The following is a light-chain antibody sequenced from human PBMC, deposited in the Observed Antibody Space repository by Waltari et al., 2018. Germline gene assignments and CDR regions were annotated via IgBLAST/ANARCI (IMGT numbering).Light chain of an antibody. CDR3: QQYYYTPHI. J-gene: IGKJ3*01. V-gene: IGKV4-1*01. Sequence: DIGMTKSPDSLAVSLGERDTINCKSSQSGLYNHNKKNYLAWYQKKPGQHPKLLIYWASTRVSGVPARFSGSGSGTEFTLTISILQAEYVPTYYCQQYYYTPHIFGPGTKVDI. CDR1: QSGLYNHNKKNY. CDR2: WAS.